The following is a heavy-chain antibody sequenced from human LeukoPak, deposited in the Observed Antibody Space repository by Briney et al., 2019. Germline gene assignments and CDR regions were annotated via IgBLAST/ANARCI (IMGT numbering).Heavy chain of an antibody. CDR3: AKDYSSSYDY. CDR2: ISYDGSNK. CDR1: GFTFSSYG. V-gene: IGHV3-30*18. Sequence: GGSLRLSCAASGFTFSSYGMHWVRQAPGKGLKWVAVISYDGSNKYYADSVKGRFTISRDNSKNTLYLQMNSLRAEDTAVYYCAKDYSSSYDYWGQGTLVTVSS. D-gene: IGHD6-13*01. J-gene: IGHJ4*02.